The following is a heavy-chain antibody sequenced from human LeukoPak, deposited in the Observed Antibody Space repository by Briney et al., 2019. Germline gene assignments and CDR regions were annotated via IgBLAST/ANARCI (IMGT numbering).Heavy chain of an antibody. V-gene: IGHV4-34*01. Sequence: PSETLSLTCAVYGGSFSGYYWTWIRQSPEKGLEWIGEIDHSGRTNYNPSLKSRVTISVDTSKNQFSLKLSSVTAADTAVYYCAREADHGWAAPDFAFGYWGQGTLVTVSS. D-gene: IGHD2-15*01. CDR2: IDHSGRT. CDR1: GGSFSGYY. J-gene: IGHJ4*02. CDR3: AREADHGWAAPDFAFGY.